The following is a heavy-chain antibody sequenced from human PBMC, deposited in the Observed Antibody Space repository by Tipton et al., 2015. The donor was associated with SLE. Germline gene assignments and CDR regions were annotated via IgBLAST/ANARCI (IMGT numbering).Heavy chain of an antibody. CDR2: IYSGGST. CDR3: ARDGGYCSSTSCYQDY. J-gene: IGHJ4*02. V-gene: IGHV3-66*02. D-gene: IGHD2-2*01. Sequence: VQLVQSGGGLVKPGGSLRLSCAASGFTFSSYSMNWVRQAPGKGLEWVSVIYSGGSTYYADSVKGRFTISRDNSKNTLYLQMNSLRAEDTAVYYCARDGGYCSSTSCYQDYWGQGTLVTVSS. CDR1: GFTFSSYS.